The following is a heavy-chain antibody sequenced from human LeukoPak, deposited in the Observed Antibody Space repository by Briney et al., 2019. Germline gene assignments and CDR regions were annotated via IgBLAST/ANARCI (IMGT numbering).Heavy chain of an antibody. Sequence: GGSLRLSCAASGFTFDDYAMHWVRQAPGKGLEWVSGISGNSGSIGYADSVKGRFTISRDNAKNSLYLQMNSLRAEDTALYYCAKAPRCSSTSCYYYYYGMDVWGQGTTVTVSS. CDR3: AKAPRCSSTSCYYYYYGMDV. CDR2: ISGNSGSI. D-gene: IGHD2-2*01. V-gene: IGHV3-9*01. CDR1: GFTFDDYA. J-gene: IGHJ6*02.